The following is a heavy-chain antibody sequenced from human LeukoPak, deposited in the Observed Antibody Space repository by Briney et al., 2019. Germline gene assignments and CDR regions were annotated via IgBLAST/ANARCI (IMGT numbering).Heavy chain of an antibody. J-gene: IGHJ6*02. V-gene: IGHV4-34*01. CDR3: ARGRTGMVRGVTFYGMDV. CDR1: GGSFSGYY. CDR2: INHSGST. D-gene: IGHD3-10*01. Sequence: SETLSLTCAVYGGSFSGYYWSWIRQPPGKGLEWIGEINHSGSTNYNPSLKSRVTISVDTSKNQFSLRLSSVTAADTAVYYCARGRTGMVRGVTFYGMDVWGQGTTVTVSS.